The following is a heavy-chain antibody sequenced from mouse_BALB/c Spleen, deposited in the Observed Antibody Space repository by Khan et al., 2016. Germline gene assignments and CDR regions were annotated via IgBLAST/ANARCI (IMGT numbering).Heavy chain of an antibody. CDR3: ARTYGNYGYFDV. CDR1: GFTFSDYY. J-gene: IGHJ1*01. V-gene: IGHV5-4*02. CDR2: ISDGGNYP. Sequence: EVELVESGGGLVRPGGSLKLSCAASGFTFSDYYMYWIRQTPEKRLEWVATISDGGNYPYYPDSVKGRFTISTDNAKNNLYLQMSSLKSEDTAMYDCARTYGNYGYFDVWGAGTTVTVSS. D-gene: IGHD2-1*01.